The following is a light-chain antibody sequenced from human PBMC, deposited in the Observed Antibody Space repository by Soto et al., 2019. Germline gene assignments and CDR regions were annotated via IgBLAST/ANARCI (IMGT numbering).Light chain of an antibody. CDR2: GAT. J-gene: IGKJ5*01. V-gene: IGKV3-20*01. Sequence: EIVVMESAGTLSLSPGDRVTLSCRTSQSLTSFYLAWYQQKPGQAPRLLIYGATSRATGIPDRFSGSGSGTDFSLTVSRLEPEDFAVYYCQQYDASPVTFGQGTRLEIK. CDR3: QQYDASPVT. CDR1: QSLTSFY.